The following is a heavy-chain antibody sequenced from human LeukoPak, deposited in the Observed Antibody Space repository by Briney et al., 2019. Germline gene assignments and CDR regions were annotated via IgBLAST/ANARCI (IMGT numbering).Heavy chain of an antibody. V-gene: IGHV1-18*01. J-gene: IGHJ3*02. D-gene: IGHD3-16*02. CDR3: ARTKSRLGELSLDPDAFDI. Sequence: ASVKVSCKASGYRLSSYGISWVRQAPGQGLEWMGWISAYNGNTNSAQKFQGRVTMTTDTSTSSAYMELMSLRSDDTAVYYCARTKSRLGELSLDPDAFDIWGQGTMVTVSS. CDR2: ISAYNGNT. CDR1: GYRLSSYG.